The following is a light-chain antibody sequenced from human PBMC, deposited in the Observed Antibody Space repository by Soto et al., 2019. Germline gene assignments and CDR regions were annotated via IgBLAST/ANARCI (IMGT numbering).Light chain of an antibody. CDR1: SSNIGSNG. CDR3: AAWDGSLHGAV. J-gene: IGLJ7*01. V-gene: IGLV1-44*01. CDR2: TNS. Sequence: QSVLTQPPSASGTPGQRVTISCSGSSSNIGSNGVAWYKQVPGTAPKLLIYTNSQGPSEVSDRLSASKSGTSASLVISGLQSEDEADYYCAAWDGSLHGAVFGGGTQLTVL.